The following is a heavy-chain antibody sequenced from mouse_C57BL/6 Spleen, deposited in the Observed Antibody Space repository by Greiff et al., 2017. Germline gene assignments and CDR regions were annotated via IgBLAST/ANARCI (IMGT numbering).Heavy chain of an antibody. V-gene: IGHV1-76*01. CDR2: IYPGSGNT. D-gene: IGHD2-5*01. Sequence: VQLQESGAELVRPGASVKLSCKASGYTFTDYYINWVKQRPGQGLEWIARIYPGSGNTYYNEKFKGKATLTAEKSSSTAYMQLSSLTSEDSAVYCCAREGAYYSNHYAMDYWGQGTSVTVSS. CDR3: AREGAYYSNHYAMDY. J-gene: IGHJ4*01. CDR1: GYTFTDYY.